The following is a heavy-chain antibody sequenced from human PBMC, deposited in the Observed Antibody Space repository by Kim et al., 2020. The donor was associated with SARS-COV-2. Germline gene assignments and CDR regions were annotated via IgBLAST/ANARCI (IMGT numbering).Heavy chain of an antibody. V-gene: IGHV3-23*01. CDR1: GVTLGNYA. CDR3: TKRDSGNSWNPDNL. J-gene: IGHJ5*02. Sequence: LSLTCAASGVTLGNYAMSWVRQAPGKGPEWVSAISTDGYDKFYADSVKGRFTISRDNSKNTLSVQMNSLRAEDTAIYYCTKRDSGNSWNPDNLWGQGIPVTVSS. D-gene: IGHD3-3*01. CDR2: ISTDGYDK.